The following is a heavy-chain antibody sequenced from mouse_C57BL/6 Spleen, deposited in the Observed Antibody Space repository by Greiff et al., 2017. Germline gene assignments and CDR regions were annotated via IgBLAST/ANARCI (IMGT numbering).Heavy chain of an antibody. CDR3: ARERTGDARDY. V-gene: IGHV1-81*01. D-gene: IGHD4-1*01. CDR2: IYPRSGNT. CDR1: GYTFTSYG. Sequence: VQLQQSGAELARPGASVKLSCKASGYTFTSYGISWVKQRTGQGLEWIGEIYPRSGNTYYNEKFKGKATLTADKSSSTAYMEIRSLTAEDSAVYFCARERTGDARDYWGQGTSVTVSS. J-gene: IGHJ4*01.